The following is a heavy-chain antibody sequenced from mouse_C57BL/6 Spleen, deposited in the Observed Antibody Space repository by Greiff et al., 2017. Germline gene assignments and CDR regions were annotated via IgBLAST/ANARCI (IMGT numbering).Heavy chain of an antibody. Sequence: QVQLQQSGAELVRPGASVTLSCKASGYTFTDYEMHWVKQTPVHGLEWIGAIDPETGGTAYNQKFKGKAILTADKSSSTAYMELRSLTSEDSAVYYCTRWDLIYYCGSSYETWFAYWGQGTLVTVSA. V-gene: IGHV1-15*01. CDR3: TRWDLIYYCGSSYETWFAY. J-gene: IGHJ3*01. CDR1: GYTFTDYE. D-gene: IGHD1-1*01. CDR2: IDPETGGT.